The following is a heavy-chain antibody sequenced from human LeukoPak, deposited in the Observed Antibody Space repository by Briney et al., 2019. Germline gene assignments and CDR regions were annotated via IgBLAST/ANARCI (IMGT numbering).Heavy chain of an antibody. Sequence: ASVKVSCKASGYTFTSYYIDWVRLAPGQGLEWMGTINPNDGGTNYAQEFQGRVTMTRDSSTSTVYLELSSLRSEDTAVYYCARQLRFLGWLPQHYFDYWGQGTLVTVSS. V-gene: IGHV1-46*01. CDR2: INPNDGGT. CDR1: GYTFTSYY. D-gene: IGHD3-3*01. J-gene: IGHJ4*02. CDR3: ARQLRFLGWLPQHYFDY.